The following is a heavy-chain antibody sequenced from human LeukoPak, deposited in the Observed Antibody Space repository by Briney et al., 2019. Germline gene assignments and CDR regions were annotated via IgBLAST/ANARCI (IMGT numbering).Heavy chain of an antibody. D-gene: IGHD3-3*01. J-gene: IGHJ3*02. Sequence: SVKVSCKASGGTFSSYAVSWVRQAPGQGLEWMGRIIPILGIANYAQKFQGRVTITADKSTSTAYMELSSLRSEDTAVYYCARYDFWSGFSAFDIWGQGTMVTVSS. CDR3: ARYDFWSGFSAFDI. CDR1: GGTFSSYA. V-gene: IGHV1-69*04. CDR2: IIPILGIA.